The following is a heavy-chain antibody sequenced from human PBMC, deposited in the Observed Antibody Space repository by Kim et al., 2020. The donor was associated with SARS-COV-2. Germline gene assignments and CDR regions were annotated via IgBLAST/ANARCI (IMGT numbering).Heavy chain of an antibody. V-gene: IGHV5-51*01. J-gene: IGHJ4*02. Sequence: GESLKISCKGSGYSFTSYWIGWVRQMPGKGLEWMGIIYPGDSDTRYSPSFQGQVTISADKSISTAYLQWSSLKASDTAMYYCARLKRAAAFILYYFDYWGQGTLVTVSS. CDR3: ARLKRAAAFILYYFDY. D-gene: IGHD6-13*01. CDR2: IYPGDSDT. CDR1: GYSFTSYW.